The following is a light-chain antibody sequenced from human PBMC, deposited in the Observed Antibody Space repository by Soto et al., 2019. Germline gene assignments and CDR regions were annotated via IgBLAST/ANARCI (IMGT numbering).Light chain of an antibody. J-gene: IGKJ1*01. CDR2: DAS. CDR3: HQYSTYLWT. V-gene: IGKV1-5*01. CDR1: QSVSGW. Sequence: DIQMTQSPSTLSASVGDRVTITCRASQSVSGWLAWYQQKPGEAPKLLIYDASALPRGVPSRFSGGGSGTEFTLTIRSLQPDDFATYYCHQYSTYLWTFGQGTKVDIK.